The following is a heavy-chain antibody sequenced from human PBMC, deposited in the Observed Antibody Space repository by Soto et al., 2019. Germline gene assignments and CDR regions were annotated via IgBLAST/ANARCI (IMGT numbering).Heavy chain of an antibody. J-gene: IGHJ4*02. V-gene: IGHV3-23*01. CDR3: VPGASNFDY. D-gene: IGHD3-10*01. CDR2: ISGPGGTT. Sequence: PGGSLRLSCVASGFIFSNYAMTWVRQAPGQGPEWVSSISGPGGTTNYADSVKGRFAISRDNSKNTLYLQMNSLRAEDTAVYYCVPGASNFDYWGQGTLVTVSS. CDR1: GFIFSNYA.